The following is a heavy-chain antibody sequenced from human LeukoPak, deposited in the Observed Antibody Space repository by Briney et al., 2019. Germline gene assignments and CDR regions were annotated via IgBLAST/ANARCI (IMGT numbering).Heavy chain of an antibody. D-gene: IGHD4-23*01. Sequence: PGGSLRLSCAASGFTFSSYAMHWVRQAPGKGLEYVSAISSNGGSTYYANSVKGRFTISRDNSKNTLYLQMGSLRAEDMAVYYCAGGTPGYGGAYAFDIWGQGTMVAVSS. J-gene: IGHJ3*02. CDR1: GFTFSSYA. V-gene: IGHV3-64*01. CDR3: AGGTPGYGGAYAFDI. CDR2: ISSNGGST.